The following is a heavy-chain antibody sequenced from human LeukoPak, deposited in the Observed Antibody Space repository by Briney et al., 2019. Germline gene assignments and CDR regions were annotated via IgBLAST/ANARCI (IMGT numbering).Heavy chain of an antibody. CDR2: ILEDGSNK. J-gene: IGHJ4*02. V-gene: IGHV3-30*18. Sequence: GGSLRLSCAASGFTFGSFGMQWVRQAPGDWLEWVESILEDGSNKYYADYVKGRFAISRDNSKNTLYLQMNSLRAEDTAVYYCAQSQRVSTTVTPFDCWGQGTLVTVSS. CDR3: AQSQRVSTTVTPFDC. CDR1: GFTFGSFG. D-gene: IGHD4-17*01.